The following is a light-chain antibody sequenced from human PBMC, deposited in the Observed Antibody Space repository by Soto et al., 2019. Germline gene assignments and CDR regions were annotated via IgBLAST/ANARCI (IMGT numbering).Light chain of an antibody. CDR1: QSVGRW. V-gene: IGKV1-5*03. Sequence: DIQMTQSPSTLSASVGDRVTITCRASQSVGRWLAWYQQKPGRAPTVLIYKAYTLKYGVPPRFSGSGSGTEFSLTISSLQPDDSATYFCQQYDSFSTFGQGTKVEIK. J-gene: IGKJ1*01. CDR2: KAY. CDR3: QQYDSFST.